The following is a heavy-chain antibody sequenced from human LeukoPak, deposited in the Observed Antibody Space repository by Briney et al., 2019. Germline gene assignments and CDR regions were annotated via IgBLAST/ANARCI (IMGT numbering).Heavy chain of an antibody. CDR2: IYPGDSDT. D-gene: IGHD3-22*01. CDR3: ARPHYYDSSGYRFGRAIN. CDR1: GYSFTSYW. V-gene: IGHV5-51*01. J-gene: IGHJ4*02. Sequence: PGESLKISCKGSGYSFTSYWIGWVRQMPGKGLEWMGIIYPGDSDTRYSPSFQGQVTISADKSISTAYLQWSSLKASDTAMYYCARPHYYDSSGYRFGRAINWGQGTLVTVSS.